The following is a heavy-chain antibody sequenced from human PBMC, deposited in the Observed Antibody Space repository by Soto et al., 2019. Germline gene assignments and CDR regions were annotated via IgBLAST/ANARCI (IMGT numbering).Heavy chain of an antibody. Sequence: VKVSCKASGYTFTSCYMNWVRQAPGQGLEWMGIINPSGGGTSYAQKFQGRVTMTRDTSTSTVYMELSSLRSEDTAVYYCAVSGYYDYWGQGTLVTVSS. D-gene: IGHD3-22*01. CDR2: INPSGGGT. J-gene: IGHJ4*02. CDR3: AVSGYYDY. CDR1: GYTFTSCY. V-gene: IGHV1-46*01.